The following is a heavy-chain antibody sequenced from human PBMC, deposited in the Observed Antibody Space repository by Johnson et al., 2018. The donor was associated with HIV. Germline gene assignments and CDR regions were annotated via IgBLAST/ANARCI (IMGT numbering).Heavy chain of an antibody. Sequence: MMLVESGGGAERPGGSLRLSCAASGFTVSSNYMSWVRQAPGKGLEWVSVIYSGGTTFYADSVKGRFTISRDNSKNTLYLQMNTLRAEDTAVYYCARDMVQLELLGAFDIWGQGTMVTVSS. CDR1: GFTVSSNY. V-gene: IGHV3-66*01. CDR2: IYSGGTT. CDR3: ARDMVQLELLGAFDI. J-gene: IGHJ3*02. D-gene: IGHD1-7*01.